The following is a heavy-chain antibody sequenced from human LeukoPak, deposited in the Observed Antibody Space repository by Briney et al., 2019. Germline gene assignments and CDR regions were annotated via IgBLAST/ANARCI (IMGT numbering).Heavy chain of an antibody. Sequence: GGSLRLSCAASGFAVSSNYMSWVRQAPGKGLEWVSVIYSGGSTYYADSVKGRFTISRDNSKNTLYLQMNSLRDEDTAVYYCAREHEPMVVAATGFDYWGQGTLVTVSS. CDR3: AREHEPMVVAATGFDY. V-gene: IGHV3-53*01. J-gene: IGHJ4*02. CDR1: GFAVSSNY. CDR2: IYSGGST. D-gene: IGHD2-15*01.